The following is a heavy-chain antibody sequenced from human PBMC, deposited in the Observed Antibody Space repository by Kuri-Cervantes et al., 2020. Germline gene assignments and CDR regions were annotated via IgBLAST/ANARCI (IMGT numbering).Heavy chain of an antibody. CDR3: AKRWAGVVVTANGY. D-gene: IGHD2-21*02. Sequence: GGSLRLSCAASGFTFSNFAMSWVRQAPGKGLEWVSTISGSGVGTYYAEPVKGRFTNSRDNSKSTLYLQMSSLRAEDTAVYYCAKRWAGVVVTANGYWGQGTLVTVSS. CDR2: ISGSGVGT. V-gene: IGHV3-23*01. CDR1: GFTFSNFA. J-gene: IGHJ4*02.